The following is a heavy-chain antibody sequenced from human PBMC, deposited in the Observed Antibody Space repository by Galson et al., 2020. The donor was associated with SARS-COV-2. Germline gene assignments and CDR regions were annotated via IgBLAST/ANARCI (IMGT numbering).Heavy chain of an antibody. CDR1: GCSISSRSYY. J-gene: IGHJ4*02. CDR3: ARRGEVVAWVY. D-gene: IGHD2-15*01. CDR2: IDYRGST. V-gene: IGHV4-39*01. Sequence: SETLSLTCTVSGCSISSRSYYWGWIRQPPGKGLEWIGTIDYRGSTAYNPSLNSRATISVDTSKNQFSLMLRSVTAADTAVYYCARRGEVVAWVYWGQGTLVTGSS.